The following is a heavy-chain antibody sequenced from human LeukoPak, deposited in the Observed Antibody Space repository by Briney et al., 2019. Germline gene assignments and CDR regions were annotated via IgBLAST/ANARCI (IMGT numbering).Heavy chain of an antibody. V-gene: IGHV1-2*06. CDR3: ARDYCSSTSCLFDY. Sequence: ASVKVSCKASGYTFTGYYMHWVRQAPGQGLEWMGRINPNSGGTNYAQKFQGRVTMTRDTSISTAFMELTRLRSDDTAVYYCARDYCSSTSCLFDYWGQGTLVTVSS. CDR2: INPNSGGT. J-gene: IGHJ4*02. CDR1: GYTFTGYY. D-gene: IGHD2-2*01.